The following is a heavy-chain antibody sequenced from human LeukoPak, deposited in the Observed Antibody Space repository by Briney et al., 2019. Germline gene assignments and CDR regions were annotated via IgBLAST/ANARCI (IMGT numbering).Heavy chain of an antibody. D-gene: IGHD3-22*01. CDR3: AKDPYDTSCYYSGYSFDY. Sequence: GRSLRLSCTLSGFTLSSYSVHWVRHAPDEGLEWVAVISYDGSNKYYADSVKGDFTISRDNSKNTLYLKMNSLRAEARAVYYCAKDPYDTSCYYSGYSFDYWGQGTLVTVSS. J-gene: IGHJ4*01. CDR1: GFTLSSYS. V-gene: IGHV3-30*18. CDR2: ISYDGSNK.